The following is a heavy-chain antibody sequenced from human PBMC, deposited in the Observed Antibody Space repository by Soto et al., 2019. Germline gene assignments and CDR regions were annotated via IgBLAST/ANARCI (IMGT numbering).Heavy chain of an antibody. Sequence: ASVKVSCKASGYTFTSYGISWVRQAPGQGLEWMGWISAYNGNTNYAQKLQGRVTMTTDTSTSTAYMELRSLRSDDTAVYYCARVSNIVATRAYFDYWGQGTLVTAPQ. CDR3: ARVSNIVATRAYFDY. J-gene: IGHJ4*02. D-gene: IGHD5-12*01. CDR2: ISAYNGNT. V-gene: IGHV1-18*01. CDR1: GYTFTSYG.